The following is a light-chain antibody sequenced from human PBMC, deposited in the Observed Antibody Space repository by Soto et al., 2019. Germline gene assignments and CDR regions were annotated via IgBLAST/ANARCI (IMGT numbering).Light chain of an antibody. Sequence: DIQMTQSPSSLSASVGDRVTITCRASQGIRNDLGWYQQKPGKAPKRLISAASTGVPSRFSGSGSGTEFTLTISSLQPEDFATYYCLQHNSKPWTFGQGTKVEIK. J-gene: IGKJ1*01. CDR3: LQHNSKPWT. CDR2: AAS. V-gene: IGKV1-17*01. CDR1: QGIRND.